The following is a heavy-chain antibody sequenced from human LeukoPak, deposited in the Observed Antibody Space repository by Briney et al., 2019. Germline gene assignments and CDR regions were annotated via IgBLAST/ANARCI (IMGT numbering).Heavy chain of an antibody. V-gene: IGHV4-39*01. CDR2: MYYSGST. CDR3: ARGLYRSGWYEFDY. D-gene: IGHD6-19*01. Sequence: PSETLSLTCTVSGGSISSSSYYWGWIRQPPGKGLGWIGSMYYSGSTYYNPSLKSRVTISVDTSKNQFSLKLSSVTAADTAVYYCARGLYRSGWYEFDYWGQGTLVTVSS. J-gene: IGHJ4*02. CDR1: GGSISSSSYY.